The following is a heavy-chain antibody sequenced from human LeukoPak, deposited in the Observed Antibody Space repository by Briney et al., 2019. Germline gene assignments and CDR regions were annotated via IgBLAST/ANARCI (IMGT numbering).Heavy chain of an antibody. D-gene: IGHD3-22*01. CDR2: IYYSGST. V-gene: IGHV4-59*01. Sequence: PSETLSLTCTVSGGSISSYYWSWIRQPPGNGLEWIGYIYYSGSTNYNPSLKSRVTISVDTSKNQFSLKLSSVTAADTAVYYCARALTAYYYDSSGYYYRYYFDYWGQGTLVTVSS. CDR1: GGSISSYY. J-gene: IGHJ4*02. CDR3: ARALTAYYYDSSGYYYRYYFDY.